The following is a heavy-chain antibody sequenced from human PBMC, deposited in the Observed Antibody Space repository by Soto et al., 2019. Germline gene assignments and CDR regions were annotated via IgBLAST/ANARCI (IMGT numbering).Heavy chain of an antibody. Sequence: ASVKVSCKASGYTFISYFMYWVRQAPGQGLESMGMINPNGGSTGYAQKFQGRVTMTSDTSTSTIYMELSSLRSEDTAVYFCARYGYTSLLDYWGHGTLVTVFS. CDR1: GYTFISYF. J-gene: IGHJ4*01. CDR3: ARYGYTSLLDY. V-gene: IGHV1-46*01. D-gene: IGHD5-18*01. CDR2: INPNGGST.